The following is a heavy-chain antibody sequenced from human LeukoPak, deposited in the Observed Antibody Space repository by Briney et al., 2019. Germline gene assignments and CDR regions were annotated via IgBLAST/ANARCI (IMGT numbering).Heavy chain of an antibody. Sequence: PGGSLRLSCAASGFTFSSYGVHWVRQAPGKGLEWVAFIRFDESNKFYADSVKGRFTISRDNSKNTLYLQMNSLKTEDTAVYYCAAGVDYWGQGTLVTVSS. CDR3: AAGVDY. V-gene: IGHV3-30*02. J-gene: IGHJ4*02. D-gene: IGHD2-8*01. CDR2: IRFDESNK. CDR1: GFTFSSYG.